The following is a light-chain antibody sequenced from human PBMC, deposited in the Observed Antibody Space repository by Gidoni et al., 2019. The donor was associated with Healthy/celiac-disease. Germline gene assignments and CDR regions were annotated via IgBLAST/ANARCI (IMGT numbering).Light chain of an antibody. CDR1: SSNIGAGYD. CDR2: GNS. Sequence: QSVLTQPPSVSGAPGQRVTISRTVSSSNIGAGYDVHWSQQLPGTAPKLLIYGNSNRPSGVPDRFSGSKSGTSASLAITGLQAEDEADYYCQSYDSSLRVFGTGTKVTVL. CDR3: QSYDSSLRV. V-gene: IGLV1-40*01. J-gene: IGLJ1*01.